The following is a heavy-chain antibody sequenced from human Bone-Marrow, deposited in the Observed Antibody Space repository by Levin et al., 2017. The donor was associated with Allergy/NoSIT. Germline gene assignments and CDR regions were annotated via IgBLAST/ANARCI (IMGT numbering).Heavy chain of an antibody. CDR3: ARDRSVRAYCSSTSCYVDYYYMDV. CDR1: GFTFSSYW. J-gene: IGHJ6*03. CDR2: IKQDGSEK. D-gene: IGHD2-2*01. V-gene: IGHV3-7*03. Sequence: GGSLRLSCAASGFTFSSYWMSWVRQAPGKGLEWVANIKQDGSEKYYVDSVKGRFTISRDNAKNSLYLQMNSLRAEDTAVYYCARDRSVRAYCSSTSCYVDYYYMDVWGKGTTVTVSS.